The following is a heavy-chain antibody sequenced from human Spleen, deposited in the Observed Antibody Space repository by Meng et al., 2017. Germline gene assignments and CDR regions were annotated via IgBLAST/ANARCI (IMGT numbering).Heavy chain of an antibody. J-gene: IGHJ4*02. CDR1: GFTFDDYA. D-gene: IGHD2-15*01. Sequence: GESLKISCAASGFTFDDYAMHWVRQAPGKGLEWVSLVTWDGGSTDYADSVRGRFSISRDNSKNSLYLQMNSLRTEDTALYYCVKEMGAGYCRGESCVGFDYWGQGTLVTVSS. CDR3: VKEMGAGYCRGESCVGFDY. CDR2: VTWDGGST. V-gene: IGHV3-43D*03.